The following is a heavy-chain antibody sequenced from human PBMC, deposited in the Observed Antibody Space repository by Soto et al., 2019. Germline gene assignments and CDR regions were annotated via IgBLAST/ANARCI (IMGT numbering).Heavy chain of an antibody. CDR2: IDPSKSST. D-gene: IGHD6-19*01. CDR1: GYRFTTYW. J-gene: IGHJ5*02. CDR3: ARGAMTTGWDL. V-gene: IGHV5-10-1*01. Sequence: LTISCKTSGYRFTTYWINWVRQMPGKGLEWMGRIDPSKSSTKYSLSFRGYVTISADKSISIAYLQWTGLQASDTAIYYCARGAMTTGWDLWGQGTQVTVSS.